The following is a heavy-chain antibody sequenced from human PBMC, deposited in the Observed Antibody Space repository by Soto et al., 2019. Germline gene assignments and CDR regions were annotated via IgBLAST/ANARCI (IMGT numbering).Heavy chain of an antibody. CDR3: ADLVVAATGMDV. V-gene: IGHV1-69*02. D-gene: IGHD2-15*01. CDR1: GGTFSSNT. J-gene: IGHJ6*02. Sequence: QVQLVQSGAEVKKPGSSVKVSCKASGGTFSSNTISWVRQAPGQGLEWMGRIIPILGIANYAQKFQGRVTIXAHXSTSTAYMELSSLRSEDTAVYYCADLVVAATGMDVWGQGTTVTVSS. CDR2: IIPILGIA.